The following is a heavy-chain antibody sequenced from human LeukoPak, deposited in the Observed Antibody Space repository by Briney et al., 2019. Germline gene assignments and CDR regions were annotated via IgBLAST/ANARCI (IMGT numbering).Heavy chain of an antibody. CDR1: GFTFSSYW. V-gene: IGHV3-7*01. CDR3: AREVLGPITIFGVALYYYYMDV. Sequence: PGGSLRLSCAASGFTFSSYWMSWVRQAPGKGLEWVANIKQDGSEKYYVDSVKGRFTISRDNAKNSLYLQMNSLRAEDTAVYYCAREVLGPITIFGVALYYYYMDVWGKGTTVTVSS. D-gene: IGHD3-3*01. CDR2: IKQDGSEK. J-gene: IGHJ6*03.